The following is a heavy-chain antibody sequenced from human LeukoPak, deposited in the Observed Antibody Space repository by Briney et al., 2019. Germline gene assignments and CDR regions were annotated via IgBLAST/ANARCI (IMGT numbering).Heavy chain of an antibody. J-gene: IGHJ5*02. V-gene: IGHV1-69*04. CDR2: IIPILGIA. D-gene: IGHD1-7*01. CDR3: AREYMYNWNSRRWFDP. CDR1: GGTFSSYA. Sequence: SVKVSCKASGGTFSSYAISWVRQAPGQGLEWMGRIIPILGIANYAQKFQGRVTITADKSTSTAYMELSSLRSEDTAVYYCAREYMYNWNSRRWFDPWGQGTLVTVSS.